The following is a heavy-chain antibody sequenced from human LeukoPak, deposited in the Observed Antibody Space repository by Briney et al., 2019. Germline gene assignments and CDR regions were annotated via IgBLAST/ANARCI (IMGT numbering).Heavy chain of an antibody. J-gene: IGHJ1*01. CDR1: GGSFSGYY. D-gene: IGHD3-16*02. CDR2: INHSGST. CDR3: ASLNYVWGSYRQKGYFQH. V-gene: IGHV4-34*01. Sequence: SETLSLTCAVYGGSFSGYYWSWLRQPPGKGLEWIGEINHSGSTNYNPSLKSRVTISVDTSKNQFSLKLSSVTAAATAVYYCASLNYVWGSYRQKGYFQHWGQGTLVTVSS.